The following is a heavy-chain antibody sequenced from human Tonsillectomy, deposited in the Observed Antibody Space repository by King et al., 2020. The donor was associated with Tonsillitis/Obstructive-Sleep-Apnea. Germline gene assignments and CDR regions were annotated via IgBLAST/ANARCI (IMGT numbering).Heavy chain of an antibody. D-gene: IGHD4-23*01. J-gene: IGHJ6*03. Sequence: VQLVESGGGLVKPGGSLRLSCAASGFTLSSNSMNWVRQAPGKGLEWVSFIRSSSGYIYYADSVKGRFTISRDNAKNSLFLQMNSLRAEDTAVYYCARDQITPPNLFYMDVWGKGTTVTVSS. CDR2: IRSSSGYI. CDR1: GFTLSSNS. CDR3: ARDQITPPNLFYMDV. V-gene: IGHV3-21*01.